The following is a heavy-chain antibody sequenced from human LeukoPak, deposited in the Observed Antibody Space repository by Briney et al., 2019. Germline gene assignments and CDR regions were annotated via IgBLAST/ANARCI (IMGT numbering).Heavy chain of an antibody. CDR2: IYYSGST. D-gene: IGHD3-16*02. J-gene: IGHJ4*02. CDR3: ASLYDYVWGSCRYKFDY. CDR1: GGSISSSSYY. Sequence: SETLSLTCTVSGGSISSSSYYWGWIRQPPGKGLEWIGSIYYSGSTYYNPSLKSRVTISVDTSKNQFSLKLSSVTAADTAVYYCASLYDYVWGSCRYKFDYWGQGTLVTVSS. V-gene: IGHV4-39*01.